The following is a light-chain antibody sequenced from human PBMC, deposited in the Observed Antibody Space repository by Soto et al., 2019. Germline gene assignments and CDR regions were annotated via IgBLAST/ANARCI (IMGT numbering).Light chain of an antibody. CDR3: QQRRDWPLS. J-gene: IGKJ4*01. V-gene: IGKV3-11*01. CDR1: QSVSTY. CDR2: DVS. Sequence: EIVLTQSPATLSLSPGERATLSCRASQSVSTYLAWYQQRPGQAPRLLIYDVSKRATGIPARFSGGGSGTDFTLTISSLEPEDFAVYYCQQRRDWPLSFGGGTKVDIK.